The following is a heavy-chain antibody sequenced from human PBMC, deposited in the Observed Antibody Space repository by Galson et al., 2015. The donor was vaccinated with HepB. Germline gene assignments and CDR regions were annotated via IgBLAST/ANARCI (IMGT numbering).Heavy chain of an antibody. D-gene: IGHD1-14*01. J-gene: IGHJ3*02. CDR1: GYSFTSYW. Sequence: QSGAEVKKPGESLKISCKGSGYSFTSYWIGWVRQMPGKGLEWMGIIYPGDSDTRYSPSFQGQVTISADKSISTAYLQWSSLRASDTAMYYCARPLGFTGNPESDAFDIWGQGTMVTVSS. V-gene: IGHV5-51*01. CDR2: IYPGDSDT. CDR3: ARPLGFTGNPESDAFDI.